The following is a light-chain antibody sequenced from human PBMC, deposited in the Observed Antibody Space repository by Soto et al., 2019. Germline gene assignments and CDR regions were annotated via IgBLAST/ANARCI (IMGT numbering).Light chain of an antibody. V-gene: IGKV1-5*03. J-gene: IGKJ4*01. CDR1: QSISSL. Sequence: DIQMTQSPSTLSASVGDRVTITVRASQSISSLLAWYQQKPGKAPNLLIYKASSLESGVPSRFSGSGSGTEFTLTISSLQPDDFATYYCQQYNSYPLAFGGGTKVEIK. CDR3: QQYNSYPLA. CDR2: KAS.